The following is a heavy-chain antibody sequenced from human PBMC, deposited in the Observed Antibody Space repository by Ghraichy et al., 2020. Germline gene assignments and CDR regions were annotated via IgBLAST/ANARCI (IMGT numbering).Heavy chain of an antibody. CDR3: AKGPVND. Sequence: GGSLRLSCAASGFTFISYAMSWVRQAPGKGLEWVSTISGSGITTYYADSVKGRFTISRDNSKNTLYLQMNSLRAEDTALYYCAKGPVNDWGQGTMVTVSS. CDR2: ISGSGITT. D-gene: IGHD3-16*01. J-gene: IGHJ3*01. V-gene: IGHV3-23*01. CDR1: GFTFISYA.